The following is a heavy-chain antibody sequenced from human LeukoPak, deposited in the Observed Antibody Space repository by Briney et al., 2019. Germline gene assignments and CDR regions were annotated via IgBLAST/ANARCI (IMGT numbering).Heavy chain of an antibody. CDR2: VSISGSTI. V-gene: IGHV3-48*03. Sequence: GGSLRLSCTASGFSFSSYKMNWVRQAPGKGLEWVSYVSISGSTIYYADSVKGRFTISRDNAKKSVHLQMNSLRAEGTAVYYCARQAEWDLVFAYWGQGTLVTVSS. D-gene: IGHD1-26*01. CDR3: ARQAEWDLVFAY. CDR1: GFSFSSYK. J-gene: IGHJ4*02.